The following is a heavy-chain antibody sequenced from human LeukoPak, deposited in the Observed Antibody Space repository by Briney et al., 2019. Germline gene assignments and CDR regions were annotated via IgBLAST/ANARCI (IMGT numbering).Heavy chain of an antibody. D-gene: IGHD3-3*01. Sequence: GSLILSCAASGFFFSSYAMHWVRQAPGKGPEGVAVISYDGRNIDYADSVKGRFTISRDNSKNTLYLQMNSLRAEDTAVYYCARCRDYNFWSGSAFAYGGQGTLVTVSS. CDR1: GFFFSSYA. CDR3: ARCRDYNFWSGSAFAY. CDR2: ISYDGRNI. V-gene: IGHV3-30*04. J-gene: IGHJ4*02.